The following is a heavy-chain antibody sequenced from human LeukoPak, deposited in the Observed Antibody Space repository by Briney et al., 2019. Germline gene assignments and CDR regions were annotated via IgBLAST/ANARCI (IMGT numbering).Heavy chain of an antibody. J-gene: IGHJ4*02. CDR3: ASNSTRGNYQGGLLDH. V-gene: IGHV4-59*08. D-gene: IGHD3-22*01. CDR1: GASISSYY. CDR2: VSYSGST. Sequence: PSETLSLTCTVSGASISSYYWSWIRQPPGKGLESIGYVSYSGSTNYNPSLKSRVTISVDTSKSQFSLKLNSVTAADTAVYYCASNSTRGNYQGGLLDHWGRGTLVTVSS.